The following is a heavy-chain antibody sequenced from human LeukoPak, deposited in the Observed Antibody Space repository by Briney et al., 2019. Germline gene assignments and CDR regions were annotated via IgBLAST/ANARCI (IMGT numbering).Heavy chain of an antibody. Sequence: SETLSLTCTVSGGSISSYYWSWIRQPPGKGLEWIGYVYYSGSTKYNPPLNSRVTISLDTPKNQFSLKLSPVTAADTAMYFCARYDIVTGSYDAFDIWGRGTMVTVSS. J-gene: IGHJ3*02. D-gene: IGHD3-9*01. V-gene: IGHV4-59*08. CDR3: ARYDIVTGSYDAFDI. CDR1: GGSISSYY. CDR2: VYYSGST.